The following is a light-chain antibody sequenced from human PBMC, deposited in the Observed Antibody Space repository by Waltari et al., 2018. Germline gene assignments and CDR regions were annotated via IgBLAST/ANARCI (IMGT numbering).Light chain of an antibody. CDR2: AVS. CDR3: SSYAGSSKGV. Sequence: QSALTQPASVSRSPGQSITISCTGTSSDVGNYKRFSWYQQHPGKAPKLMIYAVSKRPSGVSDRFSGSKSGDMASLTISGLQPEDEAEYFCSSYAGSSKGVFGGGTKVTVL. J-gene: IGLJ2*01. CDR1: SSDVGNYKR. V-gene: IGLV2-23*02.